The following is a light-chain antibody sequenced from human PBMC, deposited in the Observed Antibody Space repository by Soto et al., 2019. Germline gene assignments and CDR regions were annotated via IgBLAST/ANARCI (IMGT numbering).Light chain of an antibody. CDR3: SSYTSGSTPVV. V-gene: IGLV2-14*01. J-gene: IGLJ2*01. CDR1: SSDVGGYNY. Sequence: QSVLTQPASVSGSPGQSITISCTGTSSDVGGYNYVSWYQQHPGKAPKLMIYEVSNRPSEVSNRFSGSKSGNTASLTISGLQAEDEGNYYCSSYTSGSTPVVFGGGTKLTVL. CDR2: EVS.